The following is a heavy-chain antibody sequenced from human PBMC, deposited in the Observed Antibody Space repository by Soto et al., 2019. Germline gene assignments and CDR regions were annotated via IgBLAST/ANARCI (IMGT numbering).Heavy chain of an antibody. V-gene: IGHV3-9*02. CDR3: AKDMKWGGMTTIRYFDS. J-gene: IGHJ4*02. CDR2: ISSNSDTI. Sequence: EVQLVESGGGLVQPGRSLRLSCVASGFTADDYALHWVRQAPGKGLEWVSGISSNSDTIHYADSVKGRFTISRDNAKNSLFLQTNSLRPEDTAVYYCAKDMKWGGMTTIRYFDSWGQGTLVTVSS. D-gene: IGHD4-17*01. CDR1: GFTADDYA.